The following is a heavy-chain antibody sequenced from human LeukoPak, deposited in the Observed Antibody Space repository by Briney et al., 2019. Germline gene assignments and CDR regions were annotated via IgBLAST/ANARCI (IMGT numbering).Heavy chain of an antibody. CDR3: ARDGTYYDILTGYPEPQPDY. J-gene: IGHJ4*02. CDR1: GFTFDDYA. Sequence: GRSLRLSCAASGFTFDDYAMHWVRQAPGKGLEWVSGISWNSGSIGYADSVKGRFTISRDNAKNSLYLQMNSLRAEDTAVYYCARDGTYYDILTGYPEPQPDYWGQGTLVTVSS. D-gene: IGHD3-9*01. CDR2: ISWNSGSI. V-gene: IGHV3-9*01.